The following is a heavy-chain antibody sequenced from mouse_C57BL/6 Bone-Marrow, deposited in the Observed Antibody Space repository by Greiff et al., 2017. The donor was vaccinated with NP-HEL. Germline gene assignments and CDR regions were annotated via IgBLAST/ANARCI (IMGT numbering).Heavy chain of an antibody. J-gene: IGHJ1*03. CDR1: GYTFTSYG. CDR2: IYPRSGNT. CDR3: ARGWAWYFDV. D-gene: IGHD3-3*01. V-gene: IGHV1-81*01. Sequence: VQRVESGAELARPGASVKLSCKASGYTFTSYGISWVKQRTGQGLEWIGEIYPRSGNTYYNEKFKGKATLTADKSSSTAYMELRSLTSEDSAVYFCARGWAWYFDVWGTGTTVTVSS.